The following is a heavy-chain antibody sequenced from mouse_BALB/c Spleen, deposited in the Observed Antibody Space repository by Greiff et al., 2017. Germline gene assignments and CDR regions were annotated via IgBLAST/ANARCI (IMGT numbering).Heavy chain of an antibody. CDR2: IDPANGNT. CDR3: AIITTVVEGYYFDD. CDR1: GFNIKDTY. Sequence: VQLQQSGAELVKPGASVKLSCTASGFNIKDTYMHWVKQRPEQGLEWIGRIDPANGNTKYDPKFQGKATITADTSSNTAYLQLSSLTSEDTAVYYCAIITTVVEGYYFDDWGQGTTLTVSS. V-gene: IGHV14-3*02. J-gene: IGHJ2*01. D-gene: IGHD1-1*01.